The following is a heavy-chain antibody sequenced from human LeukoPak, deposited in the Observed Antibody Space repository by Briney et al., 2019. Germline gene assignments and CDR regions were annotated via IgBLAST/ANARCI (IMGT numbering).Heavy chain of an antibody. V-gene: IGHV1-18*01. CDR2: ISAYNGNT. D-gene: IGHD2-15*01. CDR1: GYTFTSYG. CDR3: ARGPIVVVVAATNYFDY. J-gene: IGHJ4*02. Sequence: ASVKVSCKASGYTFTSYGISWVRQAPGQGLEWMGWISAYNGNTNYAQKLQGRVTMTTDTSTSTAYMELRSLRSDDTAVYYCARGPIVVVVAATNYFDYWGQGTLVTVSP.